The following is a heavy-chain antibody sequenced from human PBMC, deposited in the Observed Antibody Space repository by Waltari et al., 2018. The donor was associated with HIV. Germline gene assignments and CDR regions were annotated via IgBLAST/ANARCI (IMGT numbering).Heavy chain of an antibody. Sequence: QVQLVQSGAEVKKPGASVKVSCTASGYTFISSYMHWVRQAPGQGLEWMGIINPSGNSTSYVQKFQGRLTMTRDTSTSTVYMELSSLRSEDTAVYYCARAPCSGGSCRLFDYWGQGTLVTVSS. V-gene: IGHV1-46*01. CDR2: INPSGNST. CDR3: ARAPCSGGSCRLFDY. J-gene: IGHJ4*02. D-gene: IGHD2-15*01. CDR1: GYTFISSY.